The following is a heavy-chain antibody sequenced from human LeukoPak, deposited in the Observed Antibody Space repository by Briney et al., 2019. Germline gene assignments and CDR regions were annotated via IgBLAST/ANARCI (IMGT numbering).Heavy chain of an antibody. J-gene: IGHJ5*02. Sequence: PSETLSLTCAVYGGSFSGYYWSWIRQPPGKGLEWIGEINHSGSTNYNPSLKSRVTISVDTSKNQFSLKLSSVTAADTAVYYCAPKDGHNWFDPWGQGTLVTVSS. CDR3: APKDGHNWFDP. V-gene: IGHV4-34*01. CDR2: INHSGST. CDR1: GGSFSGYY.